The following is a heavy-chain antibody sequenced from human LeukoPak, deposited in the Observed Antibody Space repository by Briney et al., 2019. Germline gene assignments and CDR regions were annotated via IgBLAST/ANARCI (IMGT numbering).Heavy chain of an antibody. J-gene: IGHJ4*02. CDR3: ARDYYGSGSYLLVY. D-gene: IGHD3-10*01. CDR1: GYTFPSYY. Sequence: GASVKVSCKASGYTFPSYYMHWVRQAPGQGLEWMGIINPSGGSTSYAQKLQGRVTMNRDTSTSTVYTELSSRRPEDTAVYYGARDYYGSGSYLLVYWGQGTLVTVSS. V-gene: IGHV1-46*01. CDR2: INPSGGST.